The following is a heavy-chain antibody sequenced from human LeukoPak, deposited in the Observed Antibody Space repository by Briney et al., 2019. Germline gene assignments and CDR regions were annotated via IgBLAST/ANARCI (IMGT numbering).Heavy chain of an antibody. V-gene: IGHV4-34*01. CDR1: GGSFSGYY. J-gene: IGHJ4*02. D-gene: IGHD5-18*01. CDR2: INHSGST. CDR3: ARRVQLWSPGGDY. Sequence: PSETLSLTCAVYGGSFSGYYWSWIRQPPGKGLEWIGEINHSGSTNYNPSLKSRVTISVDTSKNQFSLKLSSVTAADTAVYYCARRVQLWSPGGDYWGQGTLVTVSS.